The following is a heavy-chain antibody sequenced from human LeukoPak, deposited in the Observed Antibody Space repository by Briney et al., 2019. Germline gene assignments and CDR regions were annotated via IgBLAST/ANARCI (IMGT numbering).Heavy chain of an antibody. V-gene: IGHV3-7*05. CDR3: ARGHVWFDP. CDR1: GFSFSSYW. CDR2: IKQDGSEK. J-gene: IGHJ5*02. Sequence: GGSLRLSCAASGFSFSSYWMNWVRQAPGKGLEWVATIKQDGSEKYYVDSAKGRFTISRDNAKNSLYLQMNSLRAEDMAVYYCARGHVWFDPWGQGTLVTVSS.